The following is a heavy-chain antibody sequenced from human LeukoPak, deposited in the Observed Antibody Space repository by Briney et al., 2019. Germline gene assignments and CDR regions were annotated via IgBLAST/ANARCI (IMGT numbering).Heavy chain of an antibody. CDR1: GGSISSGGHS. Sequence: NPSETLSLTCTVSGGSISSGGHSWSWIRQPPGKGLEWIGYIYHSGSGSTYYNPSLKSRVTISIDKSKNQFSLKLNSVTAADTAVYYCARIHRYCSGGACYVLDNWGQGTLVAVSS. J-gene: IGHJ4*02. D-gene: IGHD2-15*01. V-gene: IGHV4-30-2*01. CDR3: ARIHRYCSGGACYVLDN. CDR2: IYHSGSGST.